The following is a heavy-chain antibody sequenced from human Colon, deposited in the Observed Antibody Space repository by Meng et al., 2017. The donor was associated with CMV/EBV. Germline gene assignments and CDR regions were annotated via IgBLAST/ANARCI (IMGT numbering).Heavy chain of an antibody. D-gene: IGHD1-26*01. J-gene: IGHJ6*02. CDR2: IIPMFGTT. CDR3: ARGVGATVGPHYYYYGVDV. Sequence: SVKVSCKSSGGTFSRHAFSWVRQAPRQGLEWMGGIIPMFGTTNYAQKFQGRVRFTTDESTSTAYMELSSLRSDDTAVYYCARGVGATVGPHYYYYGVDVWGQGTRSPSP. V-gene: IGHV1-69*05. CDR1: GGTFSRHA.